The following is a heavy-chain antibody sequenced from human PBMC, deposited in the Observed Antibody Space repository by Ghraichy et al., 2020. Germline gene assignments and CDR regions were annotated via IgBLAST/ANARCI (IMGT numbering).Heavy chain of an antibody. CDR1: GGSISSSSYY. V-gene: IGHV4-39*07. CDR2: IYYSGST. Sequence: SETLSLTCTVSGGSISSSSYYWGWIRQPPGKGLEWIGSIYYSGSTYYNPSLKSRVTISVDTSKNQFSLKLSSVTAADTAVYYCVGGTVIAWFDPWGQGTLVTVSS. D-gene: IGHD3-10*01. CDR3: VGGTVIAWFDP. J-gene: IGHJ5*02.